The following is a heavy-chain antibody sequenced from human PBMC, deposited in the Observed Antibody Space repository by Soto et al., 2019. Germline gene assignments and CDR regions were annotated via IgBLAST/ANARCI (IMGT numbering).Heavy chain of an antibody. CDR2: IYYSGST. V-gene: IGHV4-30-4*01. Sequence: QVKLQESGPGLVKPSETLSLTCSVSGGSISSGGYYWNWIRQPPGKGLEWIGYIYYSGSTYYNPSLKSRVTISVDSSRSQFSLNVSSVTAADTAVYFCASRNPLYYYGMDVWGQGTTVTVSS. CDR3: ASRNPLYYYGMDV. J-gene: IGHJ6*02. CDR1: GGSISSGGYY.